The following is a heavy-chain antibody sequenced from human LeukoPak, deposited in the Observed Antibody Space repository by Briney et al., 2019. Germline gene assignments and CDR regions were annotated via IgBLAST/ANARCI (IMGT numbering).Heavy chain of an antibody. CDR3: ERDVGPYYDILTGYYGGCDY. Sequence: GASVKVSCKASGYTFTSYGINWVRQAPRQGLEWMGWINSYNCNTNYAQQLQGRVTMTTDTSTSTGYMELRRLRSDDTAVYYCERDVGPYYDILTGYYGGCDYWGQGTLVTVSS. J-gene: IGHJ4*02. V-gene: IGHV1-18*01. D-gene: IGHD3-9*01. CDR1: GYTFTSYG. CDR2: INSYNCNT.